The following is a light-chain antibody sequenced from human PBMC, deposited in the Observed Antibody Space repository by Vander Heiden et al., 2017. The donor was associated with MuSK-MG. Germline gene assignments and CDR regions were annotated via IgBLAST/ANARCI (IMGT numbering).Light chain of an antibody. CDR1: NIGRNS. V-gene: IGLV3-21*02. Sequence: SYVLTQPPSVSVAPGQPATIPCGGNNIGRNSVHCYQRKPGQAPVLVVYDDSDRPSGIPERFSGSNSGNTATLTISTVEAGDEADYYCQVWDTVSDHLVVFGGGTKLTVL. CDR2: DDS. CDR3: QVWDTVSDHLVV. J-gene: IGLJ2*01.